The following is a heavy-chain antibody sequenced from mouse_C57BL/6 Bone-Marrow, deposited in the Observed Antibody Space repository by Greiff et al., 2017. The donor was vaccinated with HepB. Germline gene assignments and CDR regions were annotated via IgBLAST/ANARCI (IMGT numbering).Heavy chain of an antibody. CDR1: GYTFTSYW. CDR2: IDPSDSYT. Sequence: QVQLQQSGAELVMPGASVKLSCKASGYTFTSYWMHWVKQRPGQGLEWIGEIDPSDSYTNYNQKFKGKSTLTVDKSSSTAYMQLSSLTSEDSAVYYCARSHDGFPDYWGQGTTLTVSS. D-gene: IGHD2-3*01. CDR3: ARSHDGFPDY. J-gene: IGHJ2*01. V-gene: IGHV1-69*01.